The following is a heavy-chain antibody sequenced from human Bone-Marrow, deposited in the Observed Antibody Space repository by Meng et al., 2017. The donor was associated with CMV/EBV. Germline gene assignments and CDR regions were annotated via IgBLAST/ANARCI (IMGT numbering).Heavy chain of an antibody. CDR2: ISSSGGTI. CDR1: GFTFSSYE. J-gene: IGHJ6*02. D-gene: IGHD5-24*01. V-gene: IGHV3-48*03. CDR3: ARDLMGWLQWNSYYYGMDV. Sequence: GGSLRLSCAASGFTFSSYEMNWVRQAPGKGLEWVSYISSSGGTIYYADSVKGRFTISRDNAKNSLYLQMNSLRAEDTAVYYCARDLMGWLQWNSYYYGMDVWGQGTTVTVYS.